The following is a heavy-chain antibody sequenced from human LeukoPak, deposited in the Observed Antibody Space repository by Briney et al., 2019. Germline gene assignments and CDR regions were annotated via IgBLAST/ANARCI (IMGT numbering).Heavy chain of an antibody. D-gene: IGHD6-6*01. CDR1: GFTFSSYG. CDR2: IGYDGSNK. CDR3: ARGGSWLEYSNFGGFDF. J-gene: IGHJ2*01. V-gene: IGHV3-33*01. Sequence: GRSPRLSCAASGFTFSSYGMHWVRQAPGKGLEWVAVIGYDGSNKYYVDSVRGRFTISRDNPEKTLYLQMNSLRAEDTAVYYCARGGSWLEYSNFGGFDFWGRGTLVTVSS.